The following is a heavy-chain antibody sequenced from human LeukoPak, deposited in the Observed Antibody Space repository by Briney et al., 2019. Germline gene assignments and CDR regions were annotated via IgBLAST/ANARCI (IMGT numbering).Heavy chain of an antibody. V-gene: IGHV3-23*01. D-gene: IGHD2-15*01. J-gene: IGHJ3*02. CDR2: ISGSGGST. CDR3: AKGIVVVVAADATDI. CDR1: GFTFSSYA. Sequence: GGSLRLSCAAAGFTFSSYAMSWGRQAPRKGLEWVSAISGSGGSTYYAHPVRGGFTISRDNSKNTLYMKMNILTAADTAVFHCAKGIVVVVAADATDIWGQGTMVTVSS.